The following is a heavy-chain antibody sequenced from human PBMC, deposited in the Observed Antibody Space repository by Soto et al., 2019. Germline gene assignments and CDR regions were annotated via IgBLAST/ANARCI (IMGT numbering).Heavy chain of an antibody. CDR2: ITSSSSHM. CDR3: TTALGRVPTIT. J-gene: IGHJ4*02. V-gene: IGHV3-21*06. Sequence: EEQLVESGGGLVKSGWSLRLSCAASGFTFSTSIMNWVRQAPGTGLEWVSSITSSSSHMFYADSVKGRFTISRDNARNSLYLQMNSLRAEDTAIYYCTTALGRVPTITWGQGTLVTVSS. D-gene: IGHD5-12*01. CDR1: GFTFSTSI.